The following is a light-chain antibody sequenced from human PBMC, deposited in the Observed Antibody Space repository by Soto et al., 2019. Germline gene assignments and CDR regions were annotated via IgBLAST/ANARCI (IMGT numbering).Light chain of an antibody. CDR3: QQTFSTPQS. Sequence: DIQMTQSPSSLSASVGDRVTITCRTSQSISSYLNWYQQKPGKAPNLLIYSTSNLQGGVPSRFSGSGSMTDFTLSISSLQPDDFATYYRQQTFSTPQSFGQGKKVEIK. CDR2: STS. V-gene: IGKV1-39*01. CDR1: QSISSY. J-gene: IGKJ1*01.